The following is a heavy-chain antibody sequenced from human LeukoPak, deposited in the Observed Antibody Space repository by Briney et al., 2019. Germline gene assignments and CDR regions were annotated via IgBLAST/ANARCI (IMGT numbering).Heavy chain of an antibody. CDR1: GFTFSSYW. CDR3: ARVQSLAFDI. V-gene: IGHV3-7*01. CDR2: IKQDGSEK. J-gene: IGHJ3*02. Sequence: GGSLRLSCAASGFTFSSYWMSWVRQAPGKGLEWVTNIKQDGSEKYYVDSVKGRFTISRDNAKNSLYLQMSSLRAEDTAVYYCARVQSLAFDIWGQGTMVTVAS.